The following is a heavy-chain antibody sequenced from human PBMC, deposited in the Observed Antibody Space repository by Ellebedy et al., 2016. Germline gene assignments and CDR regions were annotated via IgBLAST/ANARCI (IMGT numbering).Heavy chain of an antibody. Sequence: GGSLRLSCAASGFTFSSYSMNWVRQAPGKGLEWVSYISSSSSTIYYADSVKGRFTISRDNAKNSLYLQMNSLRAEDTAVYYCARSPSIVVVPAAAPPTKSGRFYGMDVWGQGTTVTVSS. CDR2: ISSSSSTI. CDR1: GFTFSSYS. D-gene: IGHD2-2*01. V-gene: IGHV3-48*01. CDR3: ARSPSIVVVPAAAPPTKSGRFYGMDV. J-gene: IGHJ6*02.